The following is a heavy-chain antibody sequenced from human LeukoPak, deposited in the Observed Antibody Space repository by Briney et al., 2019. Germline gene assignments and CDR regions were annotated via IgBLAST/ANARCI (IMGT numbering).Heavy chain of an antibody. D-gene: IGHD3-22*01. CDR1: GVSISAGDYY. CDR3: ARATPDYYEYTNYRYYFDY. CDR2: IYYSGNT. V-gene: IGHV4-30-4*01. J-gene: IGHJ4*02. Sequence: SQTLSLTCGVTGVSISAGDYYWSWIRQPPGKGLEWIGYIYYSGNTYYRPSLRSRATISMDTSKNQISLKLNSVTAADTAVYYCARATPDYYEYTNYRYYFDYWGQGTLVTVSS.